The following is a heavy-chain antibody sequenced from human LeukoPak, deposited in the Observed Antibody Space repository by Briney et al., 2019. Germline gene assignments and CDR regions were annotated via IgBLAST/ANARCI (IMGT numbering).Heavy chain of an antibody. V-gene: IGHV1-2*02. CDR3: ARGRAVAGPVFDY. D-gene: IGHD6-19*01. CDR2: INPNSGGT. Sequence: ASVKVSCKASGYTFTGYYMHWVRQAPGQGLEWMGWINPNSGGTNYAQKFQGRVTMTRDTSISTAYMELSRLRSDDTAVYYCARGRAVAGPVFDYWGQGTLVTVSS. J-gene: IGHJ4*02. CDR1: GYTFTGYY.